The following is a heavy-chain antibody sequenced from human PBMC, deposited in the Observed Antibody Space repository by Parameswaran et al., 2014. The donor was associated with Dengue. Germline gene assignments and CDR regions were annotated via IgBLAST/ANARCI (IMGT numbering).Heavy chain of an antibody. J-gene: IGHJ4*01. Sequence: WIRQPPGKGLEWVSAISASGGDPYYADSVKGRFTISRDNSKNTLALLMNSLRAEDTAVYYCAKGYSYFDCWARNLVTVSS. D-gene: IGHD2-15*01. CDR3: AKGYSYFDC. CDR2: ISASGGDP. V-gene: IGHV3-23*01.